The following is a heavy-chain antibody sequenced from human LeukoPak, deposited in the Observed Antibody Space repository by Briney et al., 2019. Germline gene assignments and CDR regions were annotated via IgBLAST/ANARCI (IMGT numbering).Heavy chain of an antibody. CDR3: ASPDPSSGWYLDYYYGMDV. CDR1: GFTFSSYA. J-gene: IGHJ6*02. CDR2: ISYDGSNK. V-gene: IGHV3-30-3*01. D-gene: IGHD6-19*01. Sequence: PGGSLRLSCAASGFTFSSYAMHWVRQAPGKGLEWVAVISYDGSNKYYADSVKGRFTISRDNSKNTLYLQMNSLRAEDTAVYYCASPDPSSGWYLDYYYGMDVWGQGTTVTVSS.